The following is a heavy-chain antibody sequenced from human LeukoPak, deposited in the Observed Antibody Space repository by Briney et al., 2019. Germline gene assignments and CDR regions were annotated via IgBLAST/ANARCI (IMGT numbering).Heavy chain of an antibody. CDR1: GDSVSSINGA. J-gene: IGHJ4*02. CDR2: TYFRSRWYN. D-gene: IGHD6-19*01. V-gene: IGHV6-1*01. Sequence: SQTLSLTCAISGDSVSSINGAWNWIRQSPSRGLERLGRTYFRSRWYNEFAESLKGRMTIDPDTSKNQFSLQLTSVTPEDTAVYYCARDLGNTGWYTFDYWGQGTLVTVSS. CDR3: ARDLGNTGWYTFDY.